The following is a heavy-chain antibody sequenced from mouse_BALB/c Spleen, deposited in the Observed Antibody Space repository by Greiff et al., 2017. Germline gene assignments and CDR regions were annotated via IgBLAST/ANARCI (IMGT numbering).Heavy chain of an antibody. Sequence: LVKPGASVKISCKASGYSFTGYYMHWVKQSHGKSLEWIGYISGYNGATSYNQKFKGKATFTVDTSSSTAYMQFNSLTSEDSAVYYCAREVYGYVGFDYWGQGTTLTVSS. J-gene: IGHJ2*01. D-gene: IGHD2-2*01. CDR1: GYSFTGYY. CDR2: ISGYNGAT. CDR3: AREVYGYVGFDY. V-gene: IGHV1S34*01.